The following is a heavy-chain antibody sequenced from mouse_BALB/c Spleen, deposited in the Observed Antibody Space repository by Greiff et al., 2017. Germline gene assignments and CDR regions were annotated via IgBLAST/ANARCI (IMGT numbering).Heavy chain of an antibody. J-gene: IGHJ4*01. V-gene: IGHV1-9*01. Sequence: QVQLQQSGAELMKPGASVKISCKATGYTFSSYWIEWVKQRPGHGLEWIGEILPGSGSTNYNEKFKGKATFTADTASNTAYMQLSRLTSEDSAVYSWANGRGNYFSYYYAMDYWGQGTSVTVSS. CDR1: GYTFSSYW. CDR2: ILPGSGST. CDR3: ANGRGNYFSYYYAMDY. D-gene: IGHD2-1*01.